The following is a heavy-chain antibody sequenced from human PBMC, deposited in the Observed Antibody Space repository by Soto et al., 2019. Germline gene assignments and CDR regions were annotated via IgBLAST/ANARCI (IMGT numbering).Heavy chain of an antibody. CDR3: ARYSASGLYYYFALDV. V-gene: IGHV4-4*02. CDR2: IYQTGIT. CDR1: GDSISSSNW. D-gene: IGHD6-13*01. J-gene: IGHJ6*02. Sequence: KTSETLSLTCAVSGDSISSSNWWTWVRQPPGKGLEWIGDIYQTGITNSNPSLKSRVTMSIDKSKNQFSLKLTSVTAADTAVYYYARYSASGLYYYFALDVWGQGTTVTVSS.